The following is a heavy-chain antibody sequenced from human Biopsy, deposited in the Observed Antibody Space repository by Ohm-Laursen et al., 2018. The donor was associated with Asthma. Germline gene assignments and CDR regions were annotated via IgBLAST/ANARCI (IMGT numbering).Heavy chain of an antibody. CDR3: AREGVAGTHIED. J-gene: IGHJ4*02. Sequence: SLRLSCAASGFTVSTNGMSWVRQPPGKGLVWVSRINVEGTTTNYADSVKGRFTISRDNAKNTLSLQMNSLTAEDTAVYYCAREGVAGTHIEDWGQGTLVTVSS. V-gene: IGHV3-74*01. D-gene: IGHD6-19*01. CDR2: INVEGTTT. CDR1: GFTVSTNG.